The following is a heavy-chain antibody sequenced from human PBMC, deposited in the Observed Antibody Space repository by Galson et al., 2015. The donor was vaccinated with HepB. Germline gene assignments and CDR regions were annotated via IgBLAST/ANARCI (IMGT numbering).Heavy chain of an antibody. D-gene: IGHD2-2*01. J-gene: IGHJ6*02. CDR3: AVGSAMVIMFDYYGMDV. CDR1: GYTFTGYY. Sequence: SVKVSCKASGYTFTGYYMHWVRQAPGQGLEWMGIINPSGGSTSYAQKLQGRVTMTRDTSTSTVYMELSSLRSEDTAVYYCAVGSAMVIMFDYYGMDVWGQGTTVTVSS. V-gene: IGHV1-46*04. CDR2: INPSGGST.